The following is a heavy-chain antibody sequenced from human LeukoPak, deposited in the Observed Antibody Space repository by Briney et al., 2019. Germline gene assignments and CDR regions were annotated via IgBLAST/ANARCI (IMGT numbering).Heavy chain of an antibody. D-gene: IGHD3-10*01. V-gene: IGHV4-59*12. CDR1: GVSISGNY. CDR2: IFYTGST. J-gene: IGHJ5*02. Sequence: SETLSLTCTVSGVSISGNYWSWIRQPPGKGLEWIGYIFYTGSTNYNPSLQSRVTISVDTSKNQFSLKLNSVTAADTAVYYCARSMVRGVRKGPYNWFDPWGQGTLVTVSS. CDR3: ARSMVRGVRKGPYNWFDP.